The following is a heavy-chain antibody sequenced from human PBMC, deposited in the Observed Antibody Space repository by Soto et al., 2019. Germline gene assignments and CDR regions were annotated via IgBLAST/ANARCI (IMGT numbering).Heavy chain of an antibody. D-gene: IGHD2-2*01. CDR2: IYYSGST. Sequence: SETLSLTCAVYGGSISSGGYYWSWIRQHPGKGLEWIGYIYYSGSTYYNPSLKSRVTISVDTSKNQFSLKLSSVTAADTAVYYCARGYQLLSRRVPDHMDVWGKGTTVTVSS. J-gene: IGHJ6*03. CDR1: GGSISSGGYY. CDR3: ARGYQLLSRRVPDHMDV. V-gene: IGHV4-31*11.